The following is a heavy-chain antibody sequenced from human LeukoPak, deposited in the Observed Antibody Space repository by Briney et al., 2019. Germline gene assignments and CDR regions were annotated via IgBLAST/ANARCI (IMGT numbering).Heavy chain of an antibody. D-gene: IGHD3-10*01. Sequence: GGSLRLSCAASGFTFSSYGMHWVRQAPGKGLEWVSTISGSGGTTYYTGSVEGRFTISRDNSKNTFSLLMNSLTAEDTAVYYCAKASAVRGVIPTYYFDYWGQGIWSPSPQ. J-gene: IGHJ4*02. CDR1: GFTFSSYG. V-gene: IGHV3-23*01. CDR3: AKASAVRGVIPTYYFDY. CDR2: ISGSGGTT.